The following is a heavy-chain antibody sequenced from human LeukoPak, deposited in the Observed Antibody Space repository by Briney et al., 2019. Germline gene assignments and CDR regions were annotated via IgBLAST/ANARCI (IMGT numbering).Heavy chain of an antibody. V-gene: IGHV4-30-4*01. Sequence: SQTLSLTCTVSGGSISSGDYYWSWIRQPPGKGLEWIGYIYYSGSTYYNPSLKSRVTISVDTSKNQFSLKLSSVTAADTAVYYCARDRGRFGERGRSWYFDLWGRGTLVTVSS. CDR1: GGSISSGDYY. CDR3: ARDRGRFGERGRSWYFDL. CDR2: IYYSGST. D-gene: IGHD3-10*01. J-gene: IGHJ2*01.